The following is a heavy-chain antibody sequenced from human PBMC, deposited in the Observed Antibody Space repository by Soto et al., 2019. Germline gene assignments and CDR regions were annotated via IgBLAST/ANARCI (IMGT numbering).Heavy chain of an antibody. Sequence: SVTLSVTCTVSGGNLSSGNYYWSRLRQSPGKGLEWIAFISYSGSTYYSASLQSRVTMSVDTSKNQFSLNLNFVTAADTAVYYCATMGTPATGLYYFDYWGQGTLVTVSS. V-gene: IGHV4-30-4*01. D-gene: IGHD1-7*01. J-gene: IGHJ4*02. CDR2: ISYSGST. CDR3: ATMGTPATGLYYFDY. CDR1: GGNLSSGNYY.